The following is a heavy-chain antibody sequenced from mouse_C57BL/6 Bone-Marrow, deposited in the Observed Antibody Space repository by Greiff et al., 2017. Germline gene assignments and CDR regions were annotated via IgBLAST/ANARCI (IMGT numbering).Heavy chain of an antibody. V-gene: IGHV2-3*01. CDR1: GFSLTSYG. J-gene: IGHJ1*03. D-gene: IGHD1-1*01. CDR3: AKSTVVDFDV. CDR2: IWGDGST. Sequence: VQGVESGPGLVAPSQSLSITCPVTGFSLTSYGVSWFRQPPGKGLEGRGVIWGDGSTNYHSALISKLSISKDNSKSKVFLELNSLQTDDTATCYGAKSTVVDFDVWGTGTTVTVSS.